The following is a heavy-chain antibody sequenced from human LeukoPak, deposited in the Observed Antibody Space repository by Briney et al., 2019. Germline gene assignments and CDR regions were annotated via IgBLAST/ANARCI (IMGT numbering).Heavy chain of an antibody. D-gene: IGHD1-14*01. J-gene: IGHJ4*02. CDR1: GFTFSSHW. V-gene: IGHV3-74*01. CDR3: AKPAGGG. Sequence: GGSLRLSCAASGFTFSSHWMHWVRQAPGKGLVWVSRINTDGSTTTYADSVKGRFTISRDNANNTLYLQMDSLRAEDTAVYYCAKPAGGGWGQGTLVTVSS. CDR2: INTDGSTT.